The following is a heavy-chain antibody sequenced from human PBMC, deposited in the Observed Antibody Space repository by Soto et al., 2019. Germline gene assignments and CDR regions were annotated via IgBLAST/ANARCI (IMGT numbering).Heavy chain of an antibody. Sequence: QVQLVQSGAEVKKPGSSVKVSCKASGGTFSSYAISWVRQAPGQGLEWMGGIIPIFGTANYAQKFQGRVTFPGNRSTRNAYREVSSVRCGDRAVYYCAGGGGVGATTGWDWGQGTLVTVSS. CDR3: AGGGGVGATTGWD. V-gene: IGHV1-69*06. CDR1: GGTFSSYA. D-gene: IGHD1-26*01. CDR2: IIPIFGTA. J-gene: IGHJ4*02.